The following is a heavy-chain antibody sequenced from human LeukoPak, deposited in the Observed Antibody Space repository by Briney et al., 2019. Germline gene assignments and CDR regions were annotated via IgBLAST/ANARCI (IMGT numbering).Heavy chain of an antibody. Sequence: GRSLRLSCAASGFNFCSYGMHWVRQAPGKGLEWVAVISYDGSNKYYADSVKGRFTISRDNSKNTLYLQMNSLRAEDTAVYYCAKNSGSSELNWFDPWGQGTLVTVSS. CDR2: ISYDGSNK. J-gene: IGHJ5*02. V-gene: IGHV3-30*18. CDR3: AKNSGSSELNWFDP. D-gene: IGHD1-26*01. CDR1: GFNFCSYG.